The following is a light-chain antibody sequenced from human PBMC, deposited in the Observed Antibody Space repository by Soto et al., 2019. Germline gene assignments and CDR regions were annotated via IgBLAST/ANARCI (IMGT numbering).Light chain of an antibody. J-gene: IGKJ1*01. V-gene: IGKV3-11*01. CDR1: QSVSSY. CDR2: DAS. Sequence: EIELTQSPATLSLSPGERATLSCRASQSVSSYLAWYQQKPGQAPRLLIYDASNRATGIPARFSGSGSGTDFTLTISSLEPEDFEVYYCQQRSNWPRTFGQGTKVDI. CDR3: QQRSNWPRT.